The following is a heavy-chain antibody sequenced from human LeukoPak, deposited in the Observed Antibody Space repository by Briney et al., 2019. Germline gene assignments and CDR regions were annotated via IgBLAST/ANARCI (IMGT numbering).Heavy chain of an antibody. CDR3: ARLPYYYYGMDV. J-gene: IGHJ6*02. CDR1: GYTFTSYG. Sequence: ASVKVSCKASGYTFTSYGISWVRQAPGQGLEWMGWMNPNSGNTGYAQKFQGRVTMTRNTSISTAYMELSSLRSEDTAVYYCARLPYYYYGMDVWGQGTTVTVSS. CDR2: MNPNSGNT. V-gene: IGHV1-8*02.